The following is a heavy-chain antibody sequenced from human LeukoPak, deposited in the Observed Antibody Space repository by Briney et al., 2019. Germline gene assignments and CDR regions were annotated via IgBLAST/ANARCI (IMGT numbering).Heavy chain of an antibody. D-gene: IGHD3-10*01. J-gene: IGHJ5*02. CDR3: AREWFRNWFDP. CDR2: IYYSGST. CDR1: GGSISSYY. Sequence: IPSETLSLTCTVSGGSISSYYWSWIRQPPGKGLEWIGYIYYSGSTNYNPSLKSRVTISLDTSKNQFSLRLSSVTAADTAVYYCAREWFRNWFDPWGQGTLVTVSS. V-gene: IGHV4-59*08.